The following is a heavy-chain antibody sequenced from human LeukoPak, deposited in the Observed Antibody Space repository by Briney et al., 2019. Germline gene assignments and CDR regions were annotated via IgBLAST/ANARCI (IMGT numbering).Heavy chain of an antibody. J-gene: IGHJ4*02. CDR2: ISSSGSTI. CDR1: GFTFSSYE. Sequence: GGSLRLSCAASGFTFSSYEMNWVRQAPGKGVEGVSYISSSGSTIYYADSVKGGFTISRDNAKNSLYLQMNSLRAEDTAVYYCAREEADSSGYFDYWGQGTLVTVSS. V-gene: IGHV3-48*03. CDR3: AREEADSSGYFDY. D-gene: IGHD3-22*01.